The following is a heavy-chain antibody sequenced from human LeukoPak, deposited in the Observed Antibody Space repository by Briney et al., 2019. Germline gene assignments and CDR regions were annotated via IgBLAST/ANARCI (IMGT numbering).Heavy chain of an antibody. CDR2: ISHDGTNI. D-gene: IGHD1-26*01. CDR3: AKDWQWKLLTGAFNV. Sequence: GGSLRLSCTASGFIFSAYGMHWVRQAPGKGLEWLTAISHDGTNIYYADIVKGRFTISRDTSRNTLHLQMNSLREEDTAVYCCAKDWQWKLLTGAFNVWGQGTMVTVS. CDR1: GFIFSAYG. V-gene: IGHV3-30*18. J-gene: IGHJ3*01.